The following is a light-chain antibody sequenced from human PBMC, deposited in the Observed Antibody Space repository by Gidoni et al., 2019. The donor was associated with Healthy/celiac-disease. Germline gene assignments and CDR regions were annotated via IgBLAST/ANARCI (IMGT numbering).Light chain of an antibody. CDR3: QQYNSYPWT. J-gene: IGKJ1*01. V-gene: IGKV1-5*03. Sequence: DIQMTQSPSTLSASVGDRVTITCRASQSISSWLAWYQQKPGKAPKRLIYKASSLESGVPSRFSGSGSGTEFTLTISSLQPDDFATYYGQQYNSYPWTFGQGTKVEIK. CDR2: KAS. CDR1: QSISSW.